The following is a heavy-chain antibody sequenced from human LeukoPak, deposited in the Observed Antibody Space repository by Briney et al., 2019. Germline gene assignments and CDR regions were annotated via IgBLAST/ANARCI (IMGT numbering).Heavy chain of an antibody. CDR2: IGPIGVYT. CDR3: AREYDEYCGGDCSLGPDY. J-gene: IGHJ4*02. Sequence: GGSLRLSCAASGFTFSDYAMHWVRQAPGKGLEFVSVIGPIGVYTYYANSVKGRFTISRDNSKNTLYLQMNSLRAEDTAVYYCAREYDEYCGGDCSLGPDYWGQGTLVTVSS. D-gene: IGHD2-21*02. CDR1: GFTFSDYA. V-gene: IGHV3-64*01.